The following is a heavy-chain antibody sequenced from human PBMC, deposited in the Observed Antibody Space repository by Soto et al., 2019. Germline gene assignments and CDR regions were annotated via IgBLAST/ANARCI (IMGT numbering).Heavy chain of an antibody. Sequence: QVQLQESGPGLVKPSETLALTCAVSGASISSYYWSWIRQPPGKGLEWIGYIYYIGSANYNPSLKSRVSISIDKSKNQFSLKLSSVTAADTAVYYCARDQIARPQFDYWGQGTLVTVSS. CDR3: ARDQIARPQFDY. V-gene: IGHV4-59*01. J-gene: IGHJ4*02. CDR1: GASISSYY. D-gene: IGHD2-21*01. CDR2: IYYIGSA.